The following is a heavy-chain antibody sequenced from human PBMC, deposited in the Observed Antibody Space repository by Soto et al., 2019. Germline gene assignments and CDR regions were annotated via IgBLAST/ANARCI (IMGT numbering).Heavy chain of an antibody. CDR2: IRGTGGET. Sequence: EVQLLESGGGMVQPGGYLRVSCAASGFTVRNFVMSWVRQAPGKGLEWVSAIRGTGGETFYADSVKGRFTISRDNSKNTLYLQMNSLRDEDTALYFCAQDRGWGVVSPSHDYWGQGTLVTVSS. CDR3: AQDRGWGVVSPSHDY. V-gene: IGHV3-23*01. J-gene: IGHJ4*02. CDR1: GFTVRNFV. D-gene: IGHD2-21*01.